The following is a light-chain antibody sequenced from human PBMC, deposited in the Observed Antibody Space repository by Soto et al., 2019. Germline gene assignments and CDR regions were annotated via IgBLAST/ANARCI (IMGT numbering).Light chain of an antibody. Sequence: QSALTQPASVSGSPGQSITISCTGTSSDVGGYNYVSWYQQHPGKAPKLMIYDVSNRPSGVSNRFSGSKPGNTASLTISGLQAEDEADYYCSSYTSSSTPLWVFGTGTKVTVL. V-gene: IGLV2-14*01. CDR3: SSYTSSSTPLWV. CDR1: SSDVGGYNY. CDR2: DVS. J-gene: IGLJ1*01.